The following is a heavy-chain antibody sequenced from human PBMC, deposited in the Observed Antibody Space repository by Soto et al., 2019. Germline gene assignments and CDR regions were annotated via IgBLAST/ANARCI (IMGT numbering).Heavy chain of an antibody. V-gene: IGHV1-8*01. CDR1: AYTFTSYD. CDR2: MNPNSGNT. CDR3: ARGRDYDFWSGYFYYGMDV. Sequence: GXSVKVSCKASAYTFTSYDINWVRQATGQGLEWMGWMNPNSGNTGYAQKFQGRVTMTRNTSISTAYMELSSLRSEDTAVYYCARGRDYDFWSGYFYYGMDVWGQGTTVTGSS. D-gene: IGHD3-3*01. J-gene: IGHJ6*02.